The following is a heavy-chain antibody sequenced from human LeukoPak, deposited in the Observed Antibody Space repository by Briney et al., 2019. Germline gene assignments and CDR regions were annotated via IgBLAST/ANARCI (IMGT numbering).Heavy chain of an antibody. CDR2: ISYDGSNK. CDR1: GFTFSSYA. V-gene: IGHV3-30-3*01. J-gene: IGHJ5*02. CDR3: AKGTYSSSWFNWFDP. D-gene: IGHD6-13*01. Sequence: GGSLRLSCAASGFTFSSYAMHWVRQAPGKGLEWVAVISYDGSNKYYADSVKGRFTISRDNSKNTLYLQMKSQRAEDTAFYYCAKGTYSSSWFNWFDPWGQGTLVTVSS.